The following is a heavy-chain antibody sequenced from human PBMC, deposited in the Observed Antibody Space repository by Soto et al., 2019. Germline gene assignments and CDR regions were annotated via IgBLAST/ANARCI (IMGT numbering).Heavy chain of an antibody. CDR2: ISYDGSNK. J-gene: IGHJ4*02. Sequence: GGSLRLSCAASGFTFSSYAMPWVRQAPGKGLEWVAVISYDGSNKCYADSVKGRFTISRDNSKNTLYLQMNSLRAEDTAVYYCAKSPRLGYYGSGSFDYWGQGTLVTVSS. CDR1: GFTFSSYA. CDR3: AKSPRLGYYGSGSFDY. D-gene: IGHD3-10*01. V-gene: IGHV3-30-3*02.